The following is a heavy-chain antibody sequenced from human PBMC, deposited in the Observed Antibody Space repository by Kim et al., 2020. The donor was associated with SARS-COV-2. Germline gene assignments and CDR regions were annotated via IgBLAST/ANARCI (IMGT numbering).Heavy chain of an antibody. CDR3: ARDLSGIYRIFDY. CDR2: ISSSSSSI. V-gene: IGHV3-48*04. CDR1: GFSFSSYS. D-gene: IGHD1-26*01. Sequence: GGSLRLSCAASGFSFSSYSMNWVRQAPGKGLEWVSYISSSSSSIYYADSVKGRFTISRDNAKNSLYLQMNNLRAEDTAVYYCARDLSGIYRIFDYWGQGTLVTVSS. J-gene: IGHJ4*02.